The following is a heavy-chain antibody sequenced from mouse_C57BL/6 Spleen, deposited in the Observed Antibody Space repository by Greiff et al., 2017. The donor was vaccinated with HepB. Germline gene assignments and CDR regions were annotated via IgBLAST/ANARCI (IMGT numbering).Heavy chain of an antibody. D-gene: IGHD1-1*01. CDR2: IYPGDGDT. CDR1: GYAFSSSW. V-gene: IGHV1-82*01. CDR3: ARGGYGSSYFDY. J-gene: IGHJ2*01. Sequence: VKLMESGPELVKPGASVKISCKASGYAFSSSWMNWVKQRPGKGLEWIGRIYPGDGDTNYNGKFKGKATLTADKSSSTAYMQLSSLTSEDSVVFFCARGGYGSSYFDYGGQGTTLTVSS.